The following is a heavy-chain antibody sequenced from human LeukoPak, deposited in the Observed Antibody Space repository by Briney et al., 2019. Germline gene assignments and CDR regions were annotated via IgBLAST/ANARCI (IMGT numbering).Heavy chain of an antibody. Sequence: ADTLSLTCTVSGYSISSGYYLGWIRHPPGKGLEWVSAISGSGGSTYYADSVKGRVTISRDNSKDTLYLQMNSLRAEDTAVYYCAAGIAVAGTLDYWGQGTLVTVSS. CDR1: GYSISSGYY. CDR2: ISGSGGST. CDR3: AAGIAVAGTLDY. J-gene: IGHJ4*02. V-gene: IGHV3-23*01. D-gene: IGHD6-19*01.